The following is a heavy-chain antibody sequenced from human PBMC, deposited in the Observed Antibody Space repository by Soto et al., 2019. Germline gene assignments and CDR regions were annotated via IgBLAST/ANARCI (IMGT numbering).Heavy chain of an antibody. CDR1: GGSFSGYY. Sequence: LSLTCAVYGGSFSGYYWSWIRQPPGKGLEWIGEINHSGSTNYNPSLKSRVTISVDTSKNQFSLKLSSVTAADTAVYYCARGCKWPSYYYGMDVWGQGTTVTVSS. J-gene: IGHJ6*02. CDR3: ARGCKWPSYYYGMDV. D-gene: IGHD5-12*01. V-gene: IGHV4-34*01. CDR2: INHSGST.